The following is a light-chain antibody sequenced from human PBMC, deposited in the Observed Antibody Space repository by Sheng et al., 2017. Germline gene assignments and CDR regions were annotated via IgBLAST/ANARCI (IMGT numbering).Light chain of an antibody. V-gene: IGLV2-14*03. CDR3: TSYTNSFTYV. J-gene: IGLJ1*01. CDR2: YVT. CDR1: SSDIGAHDF. Sequence: QSALTQPASVSVSPGQSITISCTGTSSDIGAHDFVSWYQQHPGKAPKLIIYYVTDRPSGVSTRFSGSKSGNTASLTISGVQAEDEADYYCTSYTNSFTYVFGTGTKVTVL.